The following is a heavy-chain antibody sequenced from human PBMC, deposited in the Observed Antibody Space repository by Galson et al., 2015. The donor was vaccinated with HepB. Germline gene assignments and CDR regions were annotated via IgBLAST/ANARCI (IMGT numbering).Heavy chain of an antibody. CDR1: GGSISSSNYY. J-gene: IGHJ4*02. V-gene: IGHV4-39*01. CDR3: ASGRRDGYRYFDY. D-gene: IGHD5-24*01. CDR2: NLYSGST. Sequence: LSLTCTVSGGSISSSNYYWGWIRQPPGKGLEWIGSNLYSGSTYYNPSLKGRVTISVETSKNQLSLKVNSVTAADTAFYYCASGRRDGYRYFDYWGQGTLVTVSS.